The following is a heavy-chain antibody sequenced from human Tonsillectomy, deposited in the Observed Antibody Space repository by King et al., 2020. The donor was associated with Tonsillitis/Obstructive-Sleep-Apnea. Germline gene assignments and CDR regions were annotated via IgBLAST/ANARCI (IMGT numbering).Heavy chain of an antibody. CDR3: AHTYYDGIWGWFDP. CDR2: IYWDDDK. D-gene: IGHD4-23*01. J-gene: IGHJ5*02. V-gene: IGHV2-5*02. CDR1: GFSLTTSGVG. Sequence: ITLQESGPTLVKPTQTLTLTCTFSGFSLTTSGVGVVWIRQPPGKALEWLALIYWDDDKRYSPSLKSRLTITKDTSKNQVVLTMTNMDPVDTATYYCAHTYYDGIWGWFDPWGQGTLVTVSS.